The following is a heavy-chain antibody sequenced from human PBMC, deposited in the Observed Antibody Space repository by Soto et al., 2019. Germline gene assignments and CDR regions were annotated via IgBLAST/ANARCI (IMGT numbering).Heavy chain of an antibody. CDR3: AKEYCSGGSCYSDYFYYYYMDV. CDR2: ISGSGGYT. CDR1: GLTFSSYA. D-gene: IGHD2-15*01. J-gene: IGHJ6*03. Sequence: EVQLLESGGGLVQPGGSLRLSCVASGLTFSSYAMSWVRQAPGKGLEWVSAISGSGGYTYYADSVKGRFTISRDNSKKTRYLQMNSLRAEDTAVYYCAKEYCSGGSCYSDYFYYYYMDVWGKGTTVTVSS. V-gene: IGHV3-23*01.